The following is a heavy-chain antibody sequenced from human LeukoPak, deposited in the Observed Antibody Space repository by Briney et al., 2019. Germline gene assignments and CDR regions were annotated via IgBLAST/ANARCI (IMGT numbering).Heavy chain of an antibody. J-gene: IGHJ3*02. CDR1: GFTFSNYA. CDR3: TSYNDRDAFNI. D-gene: IGHD3-3*01. Sequence: GGSLRLSCAASGFTFSNYAMSWVRQTPGKGLEWVSSISGSGDSTYYADSVKGRFTISRDNSKNTLYLQMNSLRAEDTAVYYCTSYNDRDAFNIWGQGTMVTVS. CDR2: ISGSGDST. V-gene: IGHV3-23*01.